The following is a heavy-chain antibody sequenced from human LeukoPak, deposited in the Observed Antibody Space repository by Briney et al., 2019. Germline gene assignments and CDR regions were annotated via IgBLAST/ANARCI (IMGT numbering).Heavy chain of an antibody. V-gene: IGHV3-48*01. D-gene: IGHD1-1*01. J-gene: IGHJ4*02. CDR1: GFTFSSYS. CDR3: AGHKVVIWRAYYFDY. Sequence: PGGSLRLSCAASGFTFSSYSMNWVRQAPGKGLEWVSYISSSSSTIYYADSVKGRFTISRDNAKNSLYLQMNSLRAEDTAVYYCAGHKVVIWRAYYFDYWGQGTLVTVSS. CDR2: ISSSSSTI.